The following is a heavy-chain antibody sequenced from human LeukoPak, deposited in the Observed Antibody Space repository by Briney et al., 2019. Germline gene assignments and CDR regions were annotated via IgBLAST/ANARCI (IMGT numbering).Heavy chain of an antibody. CDR2: IYYSGST. J-gene: IGHJ5*02. D-gene: IGHD4-11*01. V-gene: IGHV4-39*01. CDR1: GGSISSSSYY. Sequence: SETLSLTCTVSGGSISSSSYYWGWIRQPPGKGLERIGSIYYSGSTYYNPSLKSRVTISVDTSKNQFSLKLSSVTAADTAVYYCARLPLQDNWFDPWGQGTLVTVSS. CDR3: ARLPLQDNWFDP.